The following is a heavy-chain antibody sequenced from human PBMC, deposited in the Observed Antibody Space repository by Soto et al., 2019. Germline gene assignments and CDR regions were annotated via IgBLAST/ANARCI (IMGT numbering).Heavy chain of an antibody. D-gene: IGHD6-19*01. J-gene: IGHJ6*04. CDR1: GYSFTNYG. CDR2: ISAYNGNT. Sequence: QDQLVQSGVEVKKPGASVKVSCKASGYSFTNYGITWVRQAPGQGFEWMGWISAYNGNTNYAQKFQGRVTLTTDTATITAYVELRSLRSDCTAVYYCARDRGVAPPVAGNTLFYYRMNVWGKGTRVTVS. CDR3: ARDRGVAPPVAGNTLFYYRMNV. V-gene: IGHV1-18*01.